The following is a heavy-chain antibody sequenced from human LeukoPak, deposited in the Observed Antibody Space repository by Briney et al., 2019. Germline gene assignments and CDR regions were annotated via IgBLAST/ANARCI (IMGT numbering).Heavy chain of an antibody. V-gene: IGHV3-23*01. CDR2: ISGSGGVT. D-gene: IGHD6-13*01. J-gene: IGHJ4*02. CDR3: AKIIAALNY. Sequence: GGSLRLSCAASRFTFSSYAMSWVRQAPGKGLEWVSAISGSGGVTYYADSVKGRFTISRDNSNNTLYLQMNSLRAEDTAVYYCAKIIAALNYWGQGTLVTVSS. CDR1: RFTFSSYA.